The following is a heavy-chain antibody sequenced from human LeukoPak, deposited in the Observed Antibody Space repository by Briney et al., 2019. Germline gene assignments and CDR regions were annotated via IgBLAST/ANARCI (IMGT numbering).Heavy chain of an antibody. CDR1: GFTFSSYA. J-gene: IGHJ4*02. Sequence: PGGSLRLSCAASGFTFSSYAMSWVRQAPGKGLEWVSAISGSGGSTYHADSVKGRFTISRDNSMNTLYLQMNSLRAEDTAVFYCAKGGYYDSGGYIDYWGQGTLVTVSS. CDR3: AKGGYYDSGGYIDY. CDR2: ISGSGGST. V-gene: IGHV3-23*01. D-gene: IGHD3-22*01.